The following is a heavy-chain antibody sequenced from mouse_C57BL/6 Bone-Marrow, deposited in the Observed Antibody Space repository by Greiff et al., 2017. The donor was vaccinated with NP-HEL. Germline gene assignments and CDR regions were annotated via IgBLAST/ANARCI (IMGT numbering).Heavy chain of an antibody. CDR2: IWWDDDK. J-gene: IGHJ1*03. CDR3: ALRALHYYGSSDWYFDV. V-gene: IGHV8-8*01. CDR1: GFSLSTFGMG. D-gene: IGHD1-1*01. Sequence: QVTLKVSGPGILQPSQTLSLTCSFSGFSLSTFGMGVGWFRQPSGKGLEWLAHIWWDDDKYYNPAMKSRLTIPKDTSKNQVFLKIANVDTADTATYYCALRALHYYGSSDWYFDVWGTGTTVTVSS.